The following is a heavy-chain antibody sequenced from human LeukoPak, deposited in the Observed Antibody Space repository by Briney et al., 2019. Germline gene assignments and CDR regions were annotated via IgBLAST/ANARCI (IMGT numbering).Heavy chain of an antibody. D-gene: IGHD3-10*01. CDR2: INAGNGNT. J-gene: IGHJ4*02. CDR1: GYTFTKYA. Sequence: ASVKVSCKASGYTFTKYAIHWVRHDPGQSLEWMGWINAGNGNTKYSQKFQDKITITRDTTARTAYMEVGSLRFEDTAVYYCARRGDYGSGDLDYWGQGTLATVPS. CDR3: ARRGDYGSGDLDY. V-gene: IGHV1-3*01.